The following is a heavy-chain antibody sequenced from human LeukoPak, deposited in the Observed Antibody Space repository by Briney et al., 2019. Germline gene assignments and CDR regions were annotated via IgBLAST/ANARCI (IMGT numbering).Heavy chain of an antibody. D-gene: IGHD6-19*01. V-gene: IGHV5-51*01. CDR3: ARGSSGFDY. J-gene: IGHJ4*02. CDR1: GYSFSSYW. Sequence: GESLKISCRGSGYSFSSYWIGWVRQMPGKGLVWMVIIFPDDYDPRYRPPFQGPVPNSADQPTSTAYLQWSSLRAPDTALYYCARGSSGFDYWGQGTLVTVSS. CDR2: IFPDDYDP.